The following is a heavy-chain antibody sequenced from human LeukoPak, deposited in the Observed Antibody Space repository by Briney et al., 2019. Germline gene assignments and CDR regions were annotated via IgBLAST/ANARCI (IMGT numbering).Heavy chain of an antibody. Sequence: PGGSLRVSCAASGFSFSSYWVHWVRQAPGKGLEWVANIKQDGSEKYYVDSVKGRFTISRDNAKNSLYLQMNSLRAEDTAVYYCAELGITMIGGVWGKGTTVTISS. CDR3: AELGITMIGGV. CDR1: GFSFSSYW. V-gene: IGHV3-7*01. D-gene: IGHD3-10*02. CDR2: IKQDGSEK. J-gene: IGHJ6*04.